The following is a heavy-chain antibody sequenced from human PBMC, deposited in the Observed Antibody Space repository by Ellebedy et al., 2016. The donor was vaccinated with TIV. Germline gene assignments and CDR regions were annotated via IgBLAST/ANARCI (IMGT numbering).Heavy chain of an antibody. Sequence: PGGSLRLSCAASGFTVSTNYMSWVRQAPGRGLEWVSIIYRSGGTYYAGSVKGRFTISRDISKNTVHLQMNSLRVEDTAVYFCAKDSGRSGWISDYWGQGTLVTVSS. CDR2: IYRSGGT. J-gene: IGHJ4*02. CDR3: AKDSGRSGWISDY. V-gene: IGHV3-53*01. D-gene: IGHD3-10*01. CDR1: GFTVSTNY.